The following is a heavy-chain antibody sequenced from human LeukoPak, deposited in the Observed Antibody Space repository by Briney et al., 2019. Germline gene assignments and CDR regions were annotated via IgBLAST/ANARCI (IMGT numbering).Heavy chain of an antibody. V-gene: IGHV3-21*01. CDR3: ARRITMVRGESNSEFDY. D-gene: IGHD3-10*01. Sequence: GGSLRLSCAASGFTFSSYSMNWVRQAPGKGLEWVSSINSSSSYIYYADSVKGRFTISRDNAKNSLYLQMNSLRAEDTAVYCCARRITMVRGESNSEFDYWGQGTLVTVSS. J-gene: IGHJ4*02. CDR2: INSSSSYI. CDR1: GFTFSSYS.